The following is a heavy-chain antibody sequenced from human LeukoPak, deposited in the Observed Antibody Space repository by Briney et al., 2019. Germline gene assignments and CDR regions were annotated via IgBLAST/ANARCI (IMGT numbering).Heavy chain of an antibody. CDR1: GGSITSYY. Sequence: PSETLSLTCTVSGGSITSYYWSWIRQSAGKGLEWIGRIYITGSTTYNPSLKSRVTMSVDTSKNQFSLKLSSVTAADTAVYYCARDRGTWNDDGFDYWGQGTLVTVSS. J-gene: IGHJ4*02. D-gene: IGHD1-1*01. V-gene: IGHV4-4*07. CDR3: ARDRGTWNDDGFDY. CDR2: IYITGST.